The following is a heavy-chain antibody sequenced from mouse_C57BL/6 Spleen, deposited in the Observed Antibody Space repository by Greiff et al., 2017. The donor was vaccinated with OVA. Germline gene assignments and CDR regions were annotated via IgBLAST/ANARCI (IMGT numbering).Heavy chain of an antibody. CDR3: ARRGDYYGSRAMDY. V-gene: IGHV1-80*01. Sequence: QVQLKQSGAELVKPGASVKISCKASGYAFSSYWMNWVKQRPGKGLEWIGQIYPGDGDTNYNGKFKGKATLTADKSSSTAYMQLSSLTSEDSAVYFCARRGDYYGSRAMDYWGQGTSVTVSS. D-gene: IGHD1-1*01. J-gene: IGHJ4*01. CDR1: GYAFSSYW. CDR2: IYPGDGDT.